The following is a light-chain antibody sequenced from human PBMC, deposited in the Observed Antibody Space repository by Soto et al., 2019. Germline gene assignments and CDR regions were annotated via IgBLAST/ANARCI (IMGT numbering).Light chain of an antibody. CDR3: TSYAGSNNLL. CDR1: SSDVGGYNY. Sequence: QSALTQPRSVSGSPGQSVTISCAGASSDVGGYNYVSWYQEHPGKAPKLILYNVNERPSGVPDRFSGSKSGNTASLTVSGLQAEDEADYFCTSYAGSNNLLFGGGTKLTVL. V-gene: IGLV2-11*01. J-gene: IGLJ2*01. CDR2: NVN.